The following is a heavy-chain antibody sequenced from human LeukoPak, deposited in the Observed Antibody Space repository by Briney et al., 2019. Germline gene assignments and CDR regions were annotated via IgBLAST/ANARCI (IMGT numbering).Heavy chain of an antibody. D-gene: IGHD3-10*01. J-gene: IGHJ2*01. Sequence: PSETLSLTCTVYGGSFSGYYWSWIRQPPGKGLEWIGEINHSGSTNYNPSLKSRVTISVDTSKNQFSLKLSSVTAADTAVYYCARDQMVRGVTDWYFDLWGRGTLVTVSS. CDR1: GGSFSGYY. CDR3: ARDQMVRGVTDWYFDL. CDR2: INHSGST. V-gene: IGHV4-34*01.